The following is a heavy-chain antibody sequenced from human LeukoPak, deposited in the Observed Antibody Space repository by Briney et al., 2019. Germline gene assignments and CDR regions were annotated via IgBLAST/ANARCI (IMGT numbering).Heavy chain of an antibody. CDR3: DDYGEH. V-gene: IGHV3-74*01. CDR1: GFSFSSYF. Sequence: GGSLRLSCATSGFSFSSYFMHWVRQAPGKGLVWVSRISTDGSITTYADSVKGRFTISRDNSKNTLYLQMNSLRTEDTAVYYCDDYGEHWGQGILVTVSS. J-gene: IGHJ1*01. CDR2: ISTDGSIT. D-gene: IGHD4-17*01.